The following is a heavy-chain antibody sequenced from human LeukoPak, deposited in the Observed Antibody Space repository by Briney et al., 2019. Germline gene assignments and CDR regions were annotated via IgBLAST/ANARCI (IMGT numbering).Heavy chain of an antibody. J-gene: IGHJ6*03. CDR2: IYYSGST. CDR1: GFTFSNAW. D-gene: IGHD4-17*01. V-gene: IGHV4-4*02. CDR3: ARVDYADYPLYYYYMDV. Sequence: GSLRLSCAASGFTFSNAWMSWVRQAPGKGLEWIGSIYYSGSTYYNPSLKSRVTISVDTSKNQFSLKLSSVTAADTAVYYCARVDYADYPLYYYYMDVWGKGTTVTVSS.